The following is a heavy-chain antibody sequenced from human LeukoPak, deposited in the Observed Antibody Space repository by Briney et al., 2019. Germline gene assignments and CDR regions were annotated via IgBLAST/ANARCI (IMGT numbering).Heavy chain of an antibody. Sequence: GGSLRLSCAASGFTFSDYYMSWIRQAPGKGLEWVSYISSSGSTIYYADSVKGRFTISRDNAKNSLYLQMNSLRAEDTAVYYCRGTYYDFWSGYYPIDYWGQGTLVTVSS. V-gene: IGHV3-11*01. D-gene: IGHD3-3*01. CDR1: GFTFSDYY. CDR3: RGTYYDFWSGYYPIDY. J-gene: IGHJ4*02. CDR2: ISSSGSTI.